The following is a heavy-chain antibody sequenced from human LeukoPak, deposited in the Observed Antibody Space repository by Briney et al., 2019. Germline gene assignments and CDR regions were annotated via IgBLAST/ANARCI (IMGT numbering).Heavy chain of an antibody. J-gene: IGHJ4*02. V-gene: IGHV1-58*02. D-gene: IGHD3-22*01. CDR3: AAEEILNDSSGYYYASEDY. CDR1: GFTFTSSA. Sequence: ASVKVSCKASGFTFTSSAMQWVRQARGQRLEWIGWIVVRSGNTNYAQKFQERVTITRDMSTSTAYMELSSLRSEDTAVYYCAAEEILNDSSGYYYASEDYWGQGTLVTVSS. CDR2: IVVRSGNT.